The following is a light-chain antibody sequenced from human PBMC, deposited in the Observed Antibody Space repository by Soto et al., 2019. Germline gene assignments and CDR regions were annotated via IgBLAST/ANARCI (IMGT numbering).Light chain of an antibody. CDR1: SSDVGSYNL. Sequence: QSALTQPASVSGSPGQSITISCTGTSSDVGSYNLVSWYQQHPGKAPKLMIYEDSKRPSGVSNRFSGSKSGNTASLTISGLQAEDEADYYCCSYAGSSTNWVFGGGTKLTVL. J-gene: IGLJ3*02. V-gene: IGLV2-23*01. CDR2: EDS. CDR3: CSYAGSSTNWV.